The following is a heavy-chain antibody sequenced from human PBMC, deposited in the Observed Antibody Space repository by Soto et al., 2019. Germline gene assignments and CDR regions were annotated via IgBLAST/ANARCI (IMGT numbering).Heavy chain of an antibody. CDR3: ARSPAGYSYGYGADY. J-gene: IGHJ4*02. CDR2: IWYDGSNK. CDR1: GFTFSTYG. V-gene: IGHV3-33*01. D-gene: IGHD5-18*01. Sequence: QVQLVESGGGVFQPGRSLRLSCAASGFTFSTYGMHWVRQAPGKGLEWVAVIWYDGSNKYYADSVKGRFTISRDNSNNTLYLQMNSLRAEDTAVYYCARSPAGYSYGYGADYWGQGTLVTVS.